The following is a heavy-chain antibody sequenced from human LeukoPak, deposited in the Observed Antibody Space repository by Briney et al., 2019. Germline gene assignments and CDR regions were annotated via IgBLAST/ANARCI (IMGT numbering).Heavy chain of an antibody. V-gene: IGHV3-23*01. D-gene: IGHD3-22*01. J-gene: IGHJ4*02. CDR1: GFTFSSYA. CDR3: AKSLLYYDSSGYYLMGYYFDY. CDR2: ISGSGGST. Sequence: GGSLRLSCAASGFTFSSYAMSWVRQAPGKGLEWVSAISGSGGSTYYADSVKGRFTISRDNSKNTLYLQMNSLRAEDTAVYYCAKSLLYYDSSGYYLMGYYFDYWGQGTLVTVSS.